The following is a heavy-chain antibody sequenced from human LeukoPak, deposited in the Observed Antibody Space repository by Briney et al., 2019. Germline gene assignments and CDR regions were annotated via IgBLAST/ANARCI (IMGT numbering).Heavy chain of an antibody. Sequence: GGSLRLSCAASGFTFSSYWMSWVRQAPGKGLECVANIKEDGSEEYYVDSVKGRFSISRDNAKNSLYLQMNSLRAEDTAVYYCARPKLLWFGELTVDVWGKGTTVTVSS. V-gene: IGHV3-7*01. CDR3: ARPKLLWFGELTVDV. CDR2: IKEDGSEE. D-gene: IGHD3-10*01. CDR1: GFTFSSYW. J-gene: IGHJ6*04.